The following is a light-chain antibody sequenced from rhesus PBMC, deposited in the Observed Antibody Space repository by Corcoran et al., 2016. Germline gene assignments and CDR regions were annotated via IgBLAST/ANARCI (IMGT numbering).Light chain of an antibody. J-gene: IGKJ2*01. CDR1: QSIGTW. Sequence: DIQMTQSPSSLSASVGDTVTITCRASQSIGTWLGWYQQKAGKAPELLIYKASSLQSGVPSRFSGSGSETDLTLTISILQSEDFSTYYCQQYSSSPYSFGQGTKVEIK. V-gene: IGKV1-22*01. CDR3: QQYSSSPYS. CDR2: KAS.